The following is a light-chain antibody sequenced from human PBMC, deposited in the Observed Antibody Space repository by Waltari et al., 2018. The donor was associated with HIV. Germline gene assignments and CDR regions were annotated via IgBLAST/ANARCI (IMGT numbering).Light chain of an antibody. CDR3: ATWDDGLVRVV. CDR1: SSNIGSNT. Sequence: QSVLTQPPSVSGTPGQRVTIPCSGSSSNIGSNTVNCSRKPPRMAPKRLICNEYERPPGVTDRFSGFASGASASLASSGLKWADEADYFSATWDDGLVRVVFGGGTKLTVV. J-gene: IGLJ2*01. V-gene: IGLV1-44*01. CDR2: NEY.